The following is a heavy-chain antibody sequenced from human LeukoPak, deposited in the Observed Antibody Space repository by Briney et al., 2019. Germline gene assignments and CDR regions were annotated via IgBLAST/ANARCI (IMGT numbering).Heavy chain of an antibody. CDR2: INPNSGGT. D-gene: IGHD3-16*01. J-gene: IGHJ4*02. CDR3: ARYCDVARCLPFDY. V-gene: IGHV1-2*02. CDR1: GYTFTGYY. Sequence: ASVKVSCKASGYTFTGYYLHWVRQAPGQGLEWMGWINPNSGGTNYAQKFQGRVTMTSDTSISTAYMELSSLRSDDTAVYYCARYCDVARCLPFDYWGQGSPVTVSS.